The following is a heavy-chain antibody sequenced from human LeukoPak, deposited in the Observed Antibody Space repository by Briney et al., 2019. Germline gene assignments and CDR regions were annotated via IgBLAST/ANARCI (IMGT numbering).Heavy chain of an antibody. V-gene: IGHV3-7*02. Sequence: GGSLRLSCAASGFSFSTFWMSWVRQAPGKGLEWVANIKQGGSENYYVDSVKGRFTISRDNAENSLYLQMGSLRTEDTAVYYCARVSGVRFDSWGQGTLVTVSS. D-gene: IGHD2-8*01. CDR1: GFSFSTFW. CDR2: IKQGGSEN. CDR3: ARVSGVRFDS. J-gene: IGHJ4*02.